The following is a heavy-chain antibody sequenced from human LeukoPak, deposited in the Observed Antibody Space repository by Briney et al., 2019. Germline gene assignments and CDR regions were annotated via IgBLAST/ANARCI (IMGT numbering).Heavy chain of an antibody. V-gene: IGHV1-69*13. D-gene: IGHD3-3*01. CDR3: ARDQGYYDFWSGYYVYYYYGMDV. CDR1: GGTFSSYA. CDR2: IIPIFGTA. J-gene: IGHJ6*02. Sequence: SVKVSCKASGGTFSSYAISWVRQAPGQGLEWMGGIIPIFGTANYAQKFQGRVTITADESTSTAYMELSSLRSEDTAVYYCARDQGYYDFWSGYYVYYYYGMDVWGQGTTVTVSS.